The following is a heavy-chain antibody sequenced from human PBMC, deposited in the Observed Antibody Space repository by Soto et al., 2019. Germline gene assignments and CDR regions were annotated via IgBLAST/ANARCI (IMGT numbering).Heavy chain of an antibody. J-gene: IGHJ3*01. CDR1: GGTFSTYI. D-gene: IGHD3-3*01. V-gene: IGHV1-69*08. Sequence: QVQLVQSGAEVRKPGSSVKVSCKAPGGTFSTYIISWVRQAPGQGLEWMGRIITITDITNYAQKFQGRVTVTADRSTSTADMELTSLKSEDTAVYYCARDRITTRGDAFDLWGQGTMVTVSS. CDR2: IITITDIT. CDR3: ARDRITTRGDAFDL.